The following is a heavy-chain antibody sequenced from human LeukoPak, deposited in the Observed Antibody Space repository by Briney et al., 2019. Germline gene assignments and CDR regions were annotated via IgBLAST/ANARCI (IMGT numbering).Heavy chain of an antibody. V-gene: IGHV1-58*01. CDR2: IVVGSGNT. Sequence: SVKVSCKASGFTFTSSAVQWVRQARGQRLEWIGWIVVGSGNTNYAQKFQERVTITRDMSTSTAYMELSSLRSEDTAVYYCAADGSESENYDFWSGYYTPYYYGMDVWGQGTTVTVSS. D-gene: IGHD3-3*01. J-gene: IGHJ6*02. CDR3: AADGSESENYDFWSGYYTPYYYGMDV. CDR1: GFTFTSSA.